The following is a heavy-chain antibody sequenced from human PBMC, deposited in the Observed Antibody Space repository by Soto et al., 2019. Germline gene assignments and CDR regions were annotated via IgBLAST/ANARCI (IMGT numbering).Heavy chain of an antibody. D-gene: IGHD2-15*01. CDR2: IKSKTDGGTT. Sequence: EVQLVESGGGLVKPGGSLRLSCAASGFTISNAWMSWVRQAPGKGLEWVGRIKSKTDGGTTDYAAPVKGRFTISRDDSKNTLYLQMNGLITEDTAVYYCTAHIVVVVAATNYYYGMDVWGQGTTVTVSS. V-gene: IGHV3-15*01. CDR3: TAHIVVVVAATNYYYGMDV. CDR1: GFTISNAW. J-gene: IGHJ6*02.